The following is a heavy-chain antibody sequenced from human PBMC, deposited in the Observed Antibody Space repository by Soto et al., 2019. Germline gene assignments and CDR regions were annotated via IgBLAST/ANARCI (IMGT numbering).Heavy chain of an antibody. D-gene: IGHD3-10*01. CDR1: GYFFTSHY. Sequence: QVQLVQSGAEVEKPGASVKVSCKTSGYFFTSHYIHWVRLAPGRGLEWMGRINPNNGDTNSPQKFQGRVTKTTDTSISTAYMEMSGLRSDDTALYYCAREITYGGGSFSLGLWGQGTLVTVSS. J-gene: IGHJ4*02. CDR2: INPNNGDT. CDR3: AREITYGGGSFSLGL. V-gene: IGHV1-2*06.